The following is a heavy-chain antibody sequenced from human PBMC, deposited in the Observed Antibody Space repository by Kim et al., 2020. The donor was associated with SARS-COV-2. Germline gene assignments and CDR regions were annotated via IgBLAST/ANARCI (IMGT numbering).Heavy chain of an antibody. J-gene: IGHJ3*02. CDR2: INPNSGGT. CDR1: GYTFTGYY. D-gene: IGHD6-19*01. V-gene: IGHV1-2*02. CDR3: ARVQSGYSSCLGAFDI. Sequence: ASVKVSCKASGYTFTGYYMHWVRQAPGQGLEWMGWINPNSGGTNYAQKFQGRVTMTRDTSISTAYMELSRLRSDDTAVYYCARVQSGYSSCLGAFDIWGQGTMVTVSS.